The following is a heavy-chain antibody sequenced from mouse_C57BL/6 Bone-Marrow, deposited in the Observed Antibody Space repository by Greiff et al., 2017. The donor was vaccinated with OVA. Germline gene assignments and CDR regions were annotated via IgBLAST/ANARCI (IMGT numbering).Heavy chain of an antibody. CDR2: IYPRSGNT. CDR3: ARDPYYYGSSSYAMDY. Sequence: VKLMESGAELARPGASVKLSCKASGYTFTSYGISWVKQRTGQGLEWIGEIYPRSGNTYYNEKFKGKATLTADKSSSTAYMELRSLTSEDSAVYFCARDPYYYGSSSYAMDYWGQGTSVTVSS. CDR1: GYTFTSYG. V-gene: IGHV1-81*01. D-gene: IGHD1-1*01. J-gene: IGHJ4*01.